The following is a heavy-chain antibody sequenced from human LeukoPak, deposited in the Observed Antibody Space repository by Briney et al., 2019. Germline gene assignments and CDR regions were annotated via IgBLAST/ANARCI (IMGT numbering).Heavy chain of an antibody. J-gene: IGHJ4*02. V-gene: IGHV1-8*01. CDR3: ARGRTAGYLYSSSWAPPGY. CDR1: GYTFTSYD. CDR2: MNPNSGNT. Sequence: ASVKVSCKASGYTFTSYDINWVRQATGQGLEWMGWMNPNSGNTGYAQKFQGRVTMTRNTTISTAYMELSSLRSEDTAVYYCARGRTAGYLYSSSWAPPGYWGQGTLVTVSS. D-gene: IGHD6-13*01.